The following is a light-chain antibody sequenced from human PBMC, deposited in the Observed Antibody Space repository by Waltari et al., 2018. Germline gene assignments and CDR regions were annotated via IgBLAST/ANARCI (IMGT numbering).Light chain of an antibody. Sequence: QLVLTQSPSASASLGASVKLTCTLSSGHINNVIAWLQQRPEKGPRYLMKVNSDGSHNKGDEIPDRVSGSGSGAERYLSISSLQSEDEADYSCQTGGHGTGVFGGGTKLTVL. CDR2: VNSDGSH. CDR1: SGHINNV. V-gene: IGLV4-69*01. J-gene: IGLJ3*02. CDR3: QTGGHGTGV.